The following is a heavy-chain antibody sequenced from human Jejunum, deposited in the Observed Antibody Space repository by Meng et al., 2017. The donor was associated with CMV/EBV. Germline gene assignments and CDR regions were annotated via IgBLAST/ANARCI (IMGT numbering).Heavy chain of an antibody. V-gene: IGHV4-4*02. Sequence: CRVWWGWGRRPPGRGLEWVGVMSPTASSNYDPTHKSRVTISLDRSKNQFSLKLNSVTAADTAVYYCARGHCTRTSCYKGAFDYWGQGILVTVSS. J-gene: IGHJ4*02. D-gene: IGHD2-2*02. CDR1: CRVW. CDR3: ARGHCTRTSCYKGAFDY. CDR2: MSPTASS.